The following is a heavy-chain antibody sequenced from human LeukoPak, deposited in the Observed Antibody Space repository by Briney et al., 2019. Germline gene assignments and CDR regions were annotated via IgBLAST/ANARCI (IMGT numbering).Heavy chain of an antibody. CDR2: IYYSGST. V-gene: IGHV4-59*01. CDR1: GGSISSYY. D-gene: IGHD5-18*01. J-gene: IGHJ6*02. Sequence: SETLSLTCTVSGGSISSYYWSWIRQPPGKGLEWIGYIYYSGSTNYNPSLKSRVTISVDTSKNQFSLKLSSVTAADTAVYYCARASTDGVDTAHYYYYYGMDVWGQGTTVTVSS. CDR3: ARASTDGVDTAHYYYYYGMDV.